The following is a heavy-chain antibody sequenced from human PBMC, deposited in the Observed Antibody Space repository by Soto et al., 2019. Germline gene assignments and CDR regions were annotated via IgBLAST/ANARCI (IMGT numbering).Heavy chain of an antibody. CDR3: ARSRSGSSGWYPSGYYYYGMDV. CDR2: ISYDGSNK. J-gene: IGHJ6*02. CDR1: GFTFSSYA. V-gene: IGHV3-30-3*01. Sequence: QVQLVESGGGVVQPGRSLRLSCAASGFTFSSYAMHWVRQAPGKGLEWVAVISYDGSNKYYADSVKGRFTISRDNSKNTLYLQMNSRRAEDTAVYYCARSRSGSSGWYPSGYYYYGMDVWGQGTTVTVSS. D-gene: IGHD6-19*01.